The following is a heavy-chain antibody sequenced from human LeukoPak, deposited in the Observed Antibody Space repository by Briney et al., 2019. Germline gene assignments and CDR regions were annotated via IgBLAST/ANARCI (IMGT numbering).Heavy chain of an antibody. D-gene: IGHD2-15*01. J-gene: IGHJ3*02. Sequence: GGSLRLSCAASEFTFSPYWMTWVRQAPGKGLEWVADINQDGSEKYYVDSVKGRFTISRDNAKNSLFLQMNSLRAEDTAVYYCARHRSGGSQDDAFDIWGQGTMVTVSS. CDR3: ARHRSGGSQDDAFDI. CDR1: EFTFSPYW. CDR2: INQDGSEK. V-gene: IGHV3-7*01.